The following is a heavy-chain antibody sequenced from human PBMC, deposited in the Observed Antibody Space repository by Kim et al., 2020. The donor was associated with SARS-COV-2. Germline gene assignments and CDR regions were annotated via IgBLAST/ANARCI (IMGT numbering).Heavy chain of an antibody. CDR1: GFTFSNYA. J-gene: IGHJ6*01. Sequence: GGYLRLSCVASGFTFSNYAMSWVRQAPGKGLEWISAISDRGDSAYYADSVKGRFTISRDNSKDTLYLQMNSLRADDTAVYFCAKERNSGRGWPFYGMDV. D-gene: IGHD3-10*01. V-gene: IGHV3-23*01. CDR2: ISDRGDSA. CDR3: AKERNSGRGWPFYGMDV.